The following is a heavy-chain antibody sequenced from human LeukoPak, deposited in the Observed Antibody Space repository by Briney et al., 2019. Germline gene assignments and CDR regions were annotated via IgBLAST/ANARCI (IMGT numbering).Heavy chain of an antibody. D-gene: IGHD3-9*01. V-gene: IGHV4-4*02. J-gene: IGHJ3*02. Sequence: SGTLSLTCAVSGGSISSSNWWSWVRQPPGKGLEWIGEIYHSGSTNYNPSLKSRVTISVDKSKNQFSLKLSSVTAADTAVYYCARDRAYDILTGYYDDAFDIWGQGTMVTASS. CDR2: IYHSGST. CDR1: GGSISSSNW. CDR3: ARDRAYDILTGYYDDAFDI.